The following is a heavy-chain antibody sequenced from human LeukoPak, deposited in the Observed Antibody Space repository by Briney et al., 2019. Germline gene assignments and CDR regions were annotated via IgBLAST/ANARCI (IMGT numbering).Heavy chain of an antibody. CDR3: ARDNLRSGSIFDY. CDR2: IHYSGSI. Sequence: PSETLSLTCTVSGGSISSYYWSWIRQPPGKALEWIGYIHYSGSINYNPSLKSRVTISVDTSKNQFSLKLSSVTAADTAVYYCARDNLRSGSIFDYWGQGTLVTVSP. CDR1: GGSISSYY. V-gene: IGHV4-59*01. D-gene: IGHD1-26*01. J-gene: IGHJ4*02.